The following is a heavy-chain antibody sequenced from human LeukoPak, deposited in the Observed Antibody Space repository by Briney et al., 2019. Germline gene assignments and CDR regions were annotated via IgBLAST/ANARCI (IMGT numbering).Heavy chain of an antibody. CDR1: GFIFSDYY. D-gene: IGHD3/OR15-3a*01. Sequence: KAGGSLRLSCVASGFIFSDYYMTWIRQAPGGGLEWLSGIGPSGRGIYYADSVTGRFTISRDNAKNSLYLQINNLRADDTAVYYCARDPGTGYPPYFAYYIDVWGNGTTVTVS. V-gene: IGHV3-11*04. CDR2: IGPSGRGI. J-gene: IGHJ6*03. CDR3: ARDPGTGYPPYFAYYIDV.